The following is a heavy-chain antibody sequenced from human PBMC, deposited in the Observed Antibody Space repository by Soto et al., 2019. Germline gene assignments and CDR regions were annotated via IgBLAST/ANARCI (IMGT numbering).Heavy chain of an antibody. CDR2: INAGNGNT. D-gene: IGHD3-10*01. CDR1: GYTFTSYA. CDR3: ARGPGGADAFDI. V-gene: IGHV1-3*01. J-gene: IGHJ3*02. Sequence: ASLKVSCKASGYTFTSYAMHWVRQAPGQRLEWMGWINAGNGNTKYSQKFQGRVTITRDTSASTAYMGLSSLRSEDTAVYYCARGPGGADAFDIWGQGTMVTVSS.